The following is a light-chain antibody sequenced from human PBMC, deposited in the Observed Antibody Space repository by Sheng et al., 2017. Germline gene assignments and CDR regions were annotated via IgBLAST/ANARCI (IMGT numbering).Light chain of an antibody. Sequence: DIQVTQSPSSLSASVGDRITITCQASQDITNFLNWYQQKPGKAPKLLIYDASNLESGVPSRFSGSGSGTDFTFTISSLQPEDFATYYCQQYDDLAFTFGPGTKVDIK. CDR2: DAS. J-gene: IGKJ3*01. CDR1: QDITNF. V-gene: IGKV1-33*01. CDR3: QQYDDLAFT.